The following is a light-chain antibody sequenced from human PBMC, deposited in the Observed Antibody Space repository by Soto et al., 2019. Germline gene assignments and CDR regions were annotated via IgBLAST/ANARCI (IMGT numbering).Light chain of an antibody. Sequence: EIVLTQSPGTLSLSPGERATLSCRASQSVSISYFAWYQQKSGQAPRLLIYGTSSRATGIPDRFSGSGSGTDFTLSISRLEPEDFAVYYCQQYANSRTFGQGTKVDIK. J-gene: IGKJ1*01. CDR1: QSVSISY. CDR2: GTS. CDR3: QQYANSRT. V-gene: IGKV3-20*01.